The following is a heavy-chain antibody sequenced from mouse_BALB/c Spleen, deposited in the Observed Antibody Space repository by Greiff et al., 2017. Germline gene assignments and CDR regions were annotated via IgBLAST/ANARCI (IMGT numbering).Heavy chain of an antibody. J-gene: IGHJ3*01. D-gene: IGHD1-1*01. CDR1: GFTFSSYA. Sequence: EVQGVESGGGLVKPGGSLKLSCAASGFTFSSYAMSWVRQTPEKRLEWVASISSGGSTYYPDSVKGRFTISRDNARNILYRQMNSLRSEDTAMYYGAKGLYYGSSHPFAYWGQGTLVTVSA. CDR3: AKGLYYGSSHPFAY. CDR2: ISSGGST. V-gene: IGHV5-6-5*01.